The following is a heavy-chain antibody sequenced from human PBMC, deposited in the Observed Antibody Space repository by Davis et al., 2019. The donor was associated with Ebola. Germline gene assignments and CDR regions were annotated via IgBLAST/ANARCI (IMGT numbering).Heavy chain of an antibody. D-gene: IGHD6-19*01. Sequence: PGGSLRLSCAASGFTFRSHWMSWVRQAPGKGLEWVANIKPDGSEKYYVDSVKGRFTISRDNAKNSLYLQMNSLRAEDTAVYYCARAGVTVARDYWGQGTLVTVSS. CDR3: ARAGVTVARDY. V-gene: IGHV3-7*03. CDR1: GFTFRSHW. J-gene: IGHJ4*02. CDR2: IKPDGSEK.